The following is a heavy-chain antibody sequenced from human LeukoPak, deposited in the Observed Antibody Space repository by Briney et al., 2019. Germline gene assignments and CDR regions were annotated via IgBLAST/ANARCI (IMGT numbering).Heavy chain of an antibody. CDR1: GFTFSAYG. CDR2: IWYDGGNK. J-gene: IGHJ4*02. D-gene: IGHD2-2*01. Sequence: PGGSLRLSCAATGFTFSAYGMHWVRQAPGEGLEWVAIIWYDGGNKYYADSVKGRFTISRDDSKNTLHLQMNNLRAEDAAVYYCAKVLVTYCVTTTCYGDFDFWGQGTLVTVAS. CDR3: AKVLVTYCVTTTCYGDFDF. V-gene: IGHV3-33*06.